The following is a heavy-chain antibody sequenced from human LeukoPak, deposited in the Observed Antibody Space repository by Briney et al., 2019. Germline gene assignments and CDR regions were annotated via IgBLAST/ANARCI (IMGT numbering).Heavy chain of an antibody. J-gene: IGHJ5*02. V-gene: IGHV4-4*09. Sequence: TLSLTCTVAGGSIRSNYLSWIRQPPGKGLEWIWYIYSSGSTNYNPSLKTRVTMSVDTSKYQSSLNLSSVTAADTAVYYCATLTGWPTYYFDLWGQGTLVTVSS. CDR1: GGSIRSNY. D-gene: IGHD1-26*01. CDR2: IYSSGST. CDR3: ATLTGWPTYYFDL.